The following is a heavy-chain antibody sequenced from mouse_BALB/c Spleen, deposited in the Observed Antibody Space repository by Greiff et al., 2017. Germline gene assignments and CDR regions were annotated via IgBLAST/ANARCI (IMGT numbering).Heavy chain of an antibody. J-gene: IGHJ4*01. CDR3: ARLVRNAMDY. CDR1: GFTFSSYA. Sequence: EVQGVESGGGLVKPGGSLKLSCAASGFTFSSYAMSWVRQSPEKRLEWVAEISSGGSYTYYPDTVTGRFTISRDNAKNTLYLEMSSLRSEDTAMYYCARLVRNAMDYWGQGTSVTVSS. V-gene: IGHV5-9-4*01. CDR2: ISSGGSYT.